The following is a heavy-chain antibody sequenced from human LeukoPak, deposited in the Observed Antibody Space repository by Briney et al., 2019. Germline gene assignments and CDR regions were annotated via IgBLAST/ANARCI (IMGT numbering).Heavy chain of an antibody. CDR3: AKDEAAQQLVRAGNWFDP. J-gene: IGHJ5*02. CDR2: ISGSGGGT. CDR1: VFTFTIYA. Sequence: GSLRLSCAASVFTFTIYAMSAVRQAPGKGREWGSGISGSGGGTYYAGSVKGGFTISRENSKNTLYLQMNRLRAEDTAVYYCAKDEAAQQLVRAGNWFDPWGQGTLVTVSS. D-gene: IGHD6-13*01. V-gene: IGHV3-23*01.